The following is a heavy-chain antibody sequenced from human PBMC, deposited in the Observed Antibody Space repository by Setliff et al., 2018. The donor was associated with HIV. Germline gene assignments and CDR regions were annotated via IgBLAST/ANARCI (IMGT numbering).Heavy chain of an antibody. CDR3: ARDNGRYFDRGWFDP. CDR2: ISASATYI. J-gene: IGHJ5*02. D-gene: IGHD3-9*01. V-gene: IGHV3-21*01. CDR1: GFTFSNYS. Sequence: GGSLRLPCAASGFTFSNYSMNWVRQTPGKGLEWVSSISASATYIYYADSVKGRFTISRDNAENSLYLQMNSLRAEDTAVYYCARDNGRYFDRGWFDPWGQGALVTVSS.